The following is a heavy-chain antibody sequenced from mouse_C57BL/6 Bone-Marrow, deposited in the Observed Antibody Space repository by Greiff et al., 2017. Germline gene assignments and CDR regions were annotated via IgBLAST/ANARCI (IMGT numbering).Heavy chain of an antibody. V-gene: IGHV1-81*01. CDR1: GYTFTSYG. CDR2: IYPRSGNT. Sequence: VQLQQSGAELARPGASVKLSCKASGYTFTSYGISWVKQRTGQGLEWIGEIYPRSGNTNYNEKFKGKATLTVDKSSRTAYMELRSLTSEDSAVXFCARRVCWLLPLYYVMDYWGQGTSVTVSS. D-gene: IGHD2-3*01. CDR3: ARRVCWLLPLYYVMDY. J-gene: IGHJ4*01.